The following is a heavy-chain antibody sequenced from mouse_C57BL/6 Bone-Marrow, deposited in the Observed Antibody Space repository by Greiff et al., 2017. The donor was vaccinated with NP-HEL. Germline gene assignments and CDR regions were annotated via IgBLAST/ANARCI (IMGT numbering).Heavy chain of an antibody. Sequence: VHVKQSGPELVKPGASVKIPCKASGYTFTDYNMDWVKQSHGKSLEWIGDINPNNGGTIYNQKFKGKATLTVDKSSSTAYMELRSLTSEDTAVYYCTKTGGNWGVWACFAYWGQGSLVTVST. V-gene: IGHV1-18*01. J-gene: IGHJ3*01. CDR3: TKTGGNWGVWACFAY. CDR1: GYTFTDYN. CDR2: INPNNGGT. D-gene: IGHD4-1*01.